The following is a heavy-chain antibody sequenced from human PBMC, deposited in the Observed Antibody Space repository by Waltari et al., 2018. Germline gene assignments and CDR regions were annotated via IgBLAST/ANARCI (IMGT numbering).Heavy chain of an antibody. CDR3: ARSTVRTPFDY. CDR2: ISYDGSNK. D-gene: IGHD4-4*01. Sequence: VQLVESGGGVVQPGRSLRLSCAASGFTFSSYAMHWVRQAPGKGLEWVAVISYDGSNKYYADSVKGRFTISRDNSKNTLYLQMNSLRAEDTAVYYCARSTVRTPFDYWGQGTLVTVSS. J-gene: IGHJ4*02. CDR1: GFTFSSYA. V-gene: IGHV3-30-3*01.